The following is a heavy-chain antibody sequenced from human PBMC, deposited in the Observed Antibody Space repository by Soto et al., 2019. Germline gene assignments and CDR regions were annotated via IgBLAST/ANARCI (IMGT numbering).Heavy chain of an antibody. CDR1: GFTFSSYA. V-gene: IGHV3-30-3*01. J-gene: IGHJ6*02. D-gene: IGHD4-17*01. CDR3: AGQCGDYEVSYYFGMEV. CDR2: ISYDGSNK. Sequence: QVQLVESGGGVVQPGRSLRLSCAASGFTFSSYAMHWVRQAPGKGLEWVAVISYDGSNKYYADSVKGRFTISRDNSTKTWYLQMNSLRAEDTAVYYCAGQCGDYEVSYYFGMEVWGQGTTVTVSS.